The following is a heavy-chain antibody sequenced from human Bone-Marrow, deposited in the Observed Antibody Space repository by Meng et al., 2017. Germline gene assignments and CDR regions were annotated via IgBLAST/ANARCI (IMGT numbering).Heavy chain of an antibody. D-gene: IGHD7-27*01. CDR2: ISGSSSHI. J-gene: IGHJ3*02. V-gene: IGHV3-21*01. CDR3: AREPKTGDGGAFDI. Sequence: GGSLRLSCAASGFTFSSYSMTWLRQAPGKGPEWVSSISGSSSHIFYADSVEGRFTISRDNARSSVYLQMNNLRAEDTAVYYCAREPKTGDGGAFDIWGQGTMVTVSS. CDR1: GFTFSSYS.